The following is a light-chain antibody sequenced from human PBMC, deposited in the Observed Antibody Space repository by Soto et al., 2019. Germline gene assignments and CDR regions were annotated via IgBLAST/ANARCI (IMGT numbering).Light chain of an antibody. Sequence: EIVLTQSPGTLSLSLGERATLSCRASQSVSSSYLAWYQQKPGQAPRLLIYAASSRATGIPDRFSGSGSGTDFTLTISSLEPEDFAVYYCQQRYNWPLTFGGGTKVDIK. J-gene: IGKJ4*01. V-gene: IGKV3D-20*02. CDR2: AAS. CDR3: QQRYNWPLT. CDR1: QSVSSSY.